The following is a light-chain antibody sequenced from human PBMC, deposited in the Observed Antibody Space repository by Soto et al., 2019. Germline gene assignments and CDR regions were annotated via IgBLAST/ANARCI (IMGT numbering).Light chain of an antibody. CDR2: VNSDGSH. Sequence: QLVLTQSPSASASLGASVKLTCTLSSGHISYAIAWHQQQPEKGPRYLMKVNSDGSHNKGDGIPDRFSGSSSGAERYLTISSLQSEDEADYYCQTWGTGIRVFGGGTKLTVL. CDR1: SGHISYA. J-gene: IGLJ2*01. V-gene: IGLV4-69*01. CDR3: QTWGTGIRV.